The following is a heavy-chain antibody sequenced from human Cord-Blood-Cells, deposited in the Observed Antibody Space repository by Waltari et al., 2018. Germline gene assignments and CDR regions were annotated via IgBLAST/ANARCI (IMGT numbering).Heavy chain of an antibody. CDR2: IYYSGSN. CDR3: ARHDYDFWSGYYPHYYYYGMDV. J-gene: IGHJ6*02. CDR1: GGSISSSSYY. Sequence: QLQLQESGPGLVKPSETLSLTCTVSGGSISSSSYYWGWIRQPPGKGLAWIGSIYYSGSNYYNPSLKSRVTISVDTSKNQFSLKLSSVTAADTAVYYCARHDYDFWSGYYPHYYYYGMDVWGQGTTVTVSS. D-gene: IGHD3-3*01. V-gene: IGHV4-39*01.